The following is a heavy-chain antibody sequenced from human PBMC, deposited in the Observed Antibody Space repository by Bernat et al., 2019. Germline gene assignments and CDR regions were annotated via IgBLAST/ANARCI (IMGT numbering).Heavy chain of an antibody. CDR3: ARDGTAGAGGTFDCYDMDV. CDR2: ISGYNGKT. Sequence: QVQLVQSGAEVKKPGASVKVSCKASGYTFTSNGISWVRQAPGHGLEWMGWISGYNGKTNYAQKLQGRVTKNTDASRSTGYIELRGLKSDDTAVYYCARDGTAGAGGTFDCYDMDVWGQGTKITVSS. CDR1: GYTFTSNG. D-gene: IGHD6-13*01. J-gene: IGHJ6*02. V-gene: IGHV1-18*01.